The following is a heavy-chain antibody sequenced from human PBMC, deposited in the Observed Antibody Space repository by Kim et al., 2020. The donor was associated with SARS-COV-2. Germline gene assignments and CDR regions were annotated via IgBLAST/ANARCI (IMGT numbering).Heavy chain of an antibody. CDR2: INHSGST. CDR3: ARGRYSGSYGPVTNFDY. J-gene: IGHJ4*02. V-gene: IGHV4-34*01. CDR1: GGSFSGYY. D-gene: IGHD1-26*01. Sequence: SETLSLTCAVYGGSFSGYYWSWIRQPPGKGLEWIGEINHSGSTNYNPSLKSRVTISVDTSKNQFSLKLSSVTAADTAVYYCARGRYSGSYGPVTNFDYWGQGTLVTVSS.